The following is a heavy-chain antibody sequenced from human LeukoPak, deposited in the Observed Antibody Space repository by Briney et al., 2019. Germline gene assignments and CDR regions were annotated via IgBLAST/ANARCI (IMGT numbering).Heavy chain of an antibody. CDR3: TREGAYGAHGFHY. CDR1: GGTFSSYS. J-gene: IGHJ4*02. Sequence: SVNVSCKSSGGTFSSYSISWVRQAPGQGLEWMGGVIPIFGTANYAQKFQGRVTITADESTRRAYRELSSVRSEDRAVYYCTREGAYGAHGFHYWGQGTLISVSS. CDR2: VIPIFGTA. D-gene: IGHD4-17*01. V-gene: IGHV1-69*13.